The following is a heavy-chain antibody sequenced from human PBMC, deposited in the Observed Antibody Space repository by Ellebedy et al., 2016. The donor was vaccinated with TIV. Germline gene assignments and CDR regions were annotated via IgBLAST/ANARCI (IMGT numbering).Heavy chain of an antibody. J-gene: IGHJ4*02. D-gene: IGHD3-16*01. CDR2: IKEDGSEK. CDR1: GFSFSNYW. Sequence: GGSLRLXCAASGFSFSNYWMSWVRQAPGKGLEWVANIKEDGSEKHYVDSVKGRFTISRDNAKNSLYLQMNSLRVEVTAVYYCARALIGGKNYWGQGTLVTVSS. V-gene: IGHV3-7*03. CDR3: ARALIGGKNY.